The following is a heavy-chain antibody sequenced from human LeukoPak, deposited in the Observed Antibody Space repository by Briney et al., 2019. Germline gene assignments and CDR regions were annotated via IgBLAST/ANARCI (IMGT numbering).Heavy chain of an antibody. D-gene: IGHD4-17*01. V-gene: IGHV3-48*01. CDR3: AKFTVTTHY. Sequence: GGSLRLSCAACGFTFSSYIMNWVRQAPGKGLEWVSYISSSSSTIYYADSVKGRFTISRDNAKNTLYLQMNSLRAEDTAVYYCAKFTVTTHYWGQGTLVTVSS. CDR2: ISSSSSTI. J-gene: IGHJ4*02. CDR1: GFTFSSYI.